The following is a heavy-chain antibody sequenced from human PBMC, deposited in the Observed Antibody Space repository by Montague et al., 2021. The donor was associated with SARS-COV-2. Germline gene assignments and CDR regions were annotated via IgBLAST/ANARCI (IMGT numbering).Heavy chain of an antibody. J-gene: IGHJ6*03. CDR1: GDSVSSNSAA. V-gene: IGHV6-1*01. CDR2: TYYRSKWYN. CDR3: ARDLKPPGDILTGYLPYYYYMDV. Sequence: CAISGDSVSSNSAAWNWIRQSPSRGLEWLGRTYYRSKWYNDYAVSVKSRITINPDTSKNQFSLQLNSVTPEDTTVYYCARDLKPPGDILTGYLPYYYYMDVWGKGTTVTVPS. D-gene: IGHD3-9*01.